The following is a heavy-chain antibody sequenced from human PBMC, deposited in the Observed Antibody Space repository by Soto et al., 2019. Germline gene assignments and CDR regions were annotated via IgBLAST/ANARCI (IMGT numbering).Heavy chain of an antibody. CDR1: GGSFSRYY. CDR3: ARGLQRPMGYYYYGMDV. Sequence: ETLSLTCAVYGGSFSRYYWSWIRQPPGKGLEWIGEINHSGSTNYNPSLKSRVTISVDTSKNQFSLKLSSLTAADMAVYYCARGLQRPMGYYYYGMDVWGQGTAVTVSS. CDR2: INHSGST. J-gene: IGHJ6*02. V-gene: IGHV4-34*01.